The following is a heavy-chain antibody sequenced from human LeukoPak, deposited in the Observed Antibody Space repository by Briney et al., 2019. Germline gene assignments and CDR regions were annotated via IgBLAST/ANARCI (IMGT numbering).Heavy chain of an antibody. CDR1: GFTFSSYE. D-gene: IGHD3-9*01. CDR3: ARLGWYYDILTGYSYYYYGMDV. CDR2: ISSSGSTI. Sequence: GGSLRLSCAASGFTFSSYEMNWVRQAPGKGLEWVSYISSSGSTIYYADSVKGRFTISRDNAKNSLYLQINSLRAEDTAVYYCARLGWYYDILTGYSYYYYGMDVWGKGTTVTVSS. V-gene: IGHV3-48*03. J-gene: IGHJ6*04.